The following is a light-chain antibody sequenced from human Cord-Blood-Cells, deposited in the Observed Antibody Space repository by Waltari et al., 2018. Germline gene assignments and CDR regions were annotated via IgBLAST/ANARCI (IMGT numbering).Light chain of an antibody. CDR3: CSYAGSSTWV. V-gene: IGLV2-23*01. CDR2: EGS. J-gene: IGLJ3*02. CDR1: SSDVGSYTL. Sequence: QSALTPPASVSGSPGQSITISCTGTSSDVGSYTLVSWYQQHPGKAPKLMIYEGSKRPSGVSNRFSGSKSGNTASLTISGLQAEDEADYYCCSYAGSSTWVFGGGTKLTVL.